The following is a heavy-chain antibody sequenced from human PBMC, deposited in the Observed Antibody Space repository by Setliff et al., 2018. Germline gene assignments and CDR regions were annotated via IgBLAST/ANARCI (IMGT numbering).Heavy chain of an antibody. CDR1: GYTFTSHY. V-gene: IGHV1-46*01. CDR2: INPSSGRT. CDR3: ARDVFPYHHEGAFDL. J-gene: IGHJ3*01. Sequence: ASVKVSCKASGYTFTSHYMHWVRQAPGLGLEWMGTINPSSGRTSYAQKFQGRVTMTRDTSTSTVYMDMSSLRSEDTAVYYCARDVFPYHHEGAFDLWGQGTMVTVSS. D-gene: IGHD3-16*01.